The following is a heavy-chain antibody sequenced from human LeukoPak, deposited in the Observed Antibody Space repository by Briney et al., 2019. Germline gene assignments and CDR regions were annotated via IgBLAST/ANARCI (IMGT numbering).Heavy chain of an antibody. D-gene: IGHD3-22*01. CDR1: GFTVSSNY. CDR2: ISSGDST. V-gene: IGHV3-53*01. J-gene: IGHJ4*02. CDR3: AREGIDYYDKSGYVY. Sequence: PGRSLRLSCAASGFTVSSNYMSWVRQAPGKGLERVSVISSGDSTYYADSVKGRFTISRDNSKNTLYLQMNSLRAEDTAVYYCAREGIDYYDKSGYVYWGQGTLVTVSS.